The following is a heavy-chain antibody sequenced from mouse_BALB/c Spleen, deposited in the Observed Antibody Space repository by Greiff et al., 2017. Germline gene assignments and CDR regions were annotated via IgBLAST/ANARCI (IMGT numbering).Heavy chain of an antibody. Sequence: VKLMESGPGLVQPSQSLSITCTVSGFSLTSYGVHWVRQSPGKGLEWLGVIWSGGSTDYNAAFISRLSISKDNSKSQVFFKMNSLQANDTAIYYCANMITKAMDYWGQGTSVTVSS. D-gene: IGHD2-4*01. V-gene: IGHV2-2*02. CDR3: ANMITKAMDY. J-gene: IGHJ4*01. CDR2: IWSGGST. CDR1: GFSLTSYG.